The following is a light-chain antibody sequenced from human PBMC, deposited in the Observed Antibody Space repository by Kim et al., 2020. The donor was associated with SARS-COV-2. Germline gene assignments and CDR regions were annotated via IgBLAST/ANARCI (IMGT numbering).Light chain of an antibody. CDR1: QSVGRY. CDR2: SIS. CDR3: QHRSDWPNT. V-gene: IGKV3-11*01. Sequence: LSPGERATLSCRASQSVGRYLTWYQQKPGQAPRLLIYSISNRAADIPARFSGNGSGTDFTLTISSLEPEDFAVYYCQHRSDWPNTFGGGTKVDIK. J-gene: IGKJ4*01.